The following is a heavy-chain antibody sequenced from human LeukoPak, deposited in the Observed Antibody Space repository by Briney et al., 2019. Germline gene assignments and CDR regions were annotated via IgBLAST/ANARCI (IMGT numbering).Heavy chain of an antibody. J-gene: IGHJ6*02. Sequence: SETLSLTCTVSGGSINNYYWSWIRQFPGKGLEWIGNVYYRGSTNYNPSLKSRVTISVDTSKNQFSLKLSSVTAADTAVYYCARIPPYYGMDVWGQGTTVTVSS. CDR1: GGSINNYY. D-gene: IGHD2-21*01. V-gene: IGHV4-59*12. CDR3: ARIPPYYGMDV. CDR2: VYYRGST.